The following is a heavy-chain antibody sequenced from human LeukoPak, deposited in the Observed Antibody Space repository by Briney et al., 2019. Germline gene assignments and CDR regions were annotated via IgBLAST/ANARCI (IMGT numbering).Heavy chain of an antibody. D-gene: IGHD6-13*01. CDR1: GFTFSRYA. CDR3: VKDVSSTYYYFDY. CDR2: ISSNGGVT. V-gene: IGHV3-64D*09. Sequence: GGSLRLSCSASGFTFSRYAMHWVRQAPWKGLEYVSAISSNGGVTYYADSVKGRFTISRDNSKNTLYLEMSSLRVEDTAVYYCVKDVSSTYYYFDYWGQGTLVTVSS. J-gene: IGHJ4*02.